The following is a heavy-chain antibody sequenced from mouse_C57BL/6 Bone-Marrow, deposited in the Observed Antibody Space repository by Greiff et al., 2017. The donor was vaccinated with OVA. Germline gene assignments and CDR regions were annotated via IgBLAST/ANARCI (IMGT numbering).Heavy chain of an antibody. V-gene: IGHV3-8*01. CDR2: ISYSGST. J-gene: IGHJ1*03. Sequence: EVKLQESGPGLAKPSQTLSLTCSVTGYSITSDYWNWIRKFPGNKLEYMGYISYSGSTYYNPSLKSRISITRDTSKNQYYLQLNSVTTEDTATYYCARGIGYYGSSYVYFDVWGTGTTVTVSA. D-gene: IGHD1-1*01. CDR1: GYSITSDY. CDR3: ARGIGYYGSSYVYFDV.